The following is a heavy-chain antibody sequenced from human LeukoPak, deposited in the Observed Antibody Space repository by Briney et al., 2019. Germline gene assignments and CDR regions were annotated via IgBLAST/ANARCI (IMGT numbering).Heavy chain of an antibody. V-gene: IGHV4-61*02. D-gene: IGHD3-16*01. J-gene: IGHJ4*02. CDR3: ARGPDGITSDY. CDR2: ISTTGST. Sequence: PSETLSLTCTVSGGSISSGGYYWSWIRQPAGKGLEWVGRISTTGSTNCNPSLKSRVTISLDTSKNQFSLKLSSVTTADTAVYYCARGPDGITSDYWGQGTLVTVSS. CDR1: GGSISSGGYY.